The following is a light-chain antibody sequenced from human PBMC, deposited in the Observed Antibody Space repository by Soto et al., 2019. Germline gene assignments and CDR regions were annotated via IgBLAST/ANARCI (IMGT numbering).Light chain of an antibody. J-gene: IGLJ3*02. Sequence: QSVLTQPPSVSEAPRQRVTISCSGSSSNIGKNAVNWYQQLPGKAPKLLIYDDDVLSSGVSDRFSASKSGTSASLAISGLQPEDEADYYCAAWDDSLNGQVFGGGTTLTVL. CDR2: DDD. CDR3: AAWDDSLNGQV. CDR1: SSNIGKNA. V-gene: IGLV1-36*01.